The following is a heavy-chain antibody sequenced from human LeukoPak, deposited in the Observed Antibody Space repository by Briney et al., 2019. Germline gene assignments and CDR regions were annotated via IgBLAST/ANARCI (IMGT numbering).Heavy chain of an antibody. CDR3: AGGIDYDSSGYYTNPIDY. J-gene: IGHJ4*02. Sequence: GGSLRLSCAASGFTVSSNYMRWVRQAPGKGLEWVAVIYSGGSTYYADSVKGRFTISRDNSKNTLYLQMNSLRAEDTAVYYCAGGIDYDSSGYYTNPIDYWGQGTLVTVSS. D-gene: IGHD3-22*01. CDR2: IYSGGST. V-gene: IGHV3-66*02. CDR1: GFTVSSNY.